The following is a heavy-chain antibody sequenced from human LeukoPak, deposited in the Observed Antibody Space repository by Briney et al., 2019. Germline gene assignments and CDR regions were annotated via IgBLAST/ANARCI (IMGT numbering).Heavy chain of an antibody. J-gene: IGHJ4*02. Sequence: SETLSLTCTVSGGSISSSSYYWGWIRQPPGKGLEWIGSIYYSGSTYYNPSLKSRVTISVDTSKNQFSLKLSSVTAADTAVYYCASVPYYYDSSGYYSYYFDYWGQGTLVTVSS. CDR3: ASVPYYYDSSGYYSYYFDY. CDR1: GGSISSSSYY. D-gene: IGHD3-22*01. V-gene: IGHV4-39*01. CDR2: IYYSGST.